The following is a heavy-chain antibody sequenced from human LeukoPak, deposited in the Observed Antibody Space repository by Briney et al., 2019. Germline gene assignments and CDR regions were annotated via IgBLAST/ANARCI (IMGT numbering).Heavy chain of an antibody. CDR2: ISSSSSTI. CDR1: GFTFSDYY. D-gene: IGHD4-17*01. Sequence: GGSLRLSCAASGFTFSDYYMSWIRQAPGKGLEWVSYISSSSSTIYYADSVKGRFTISRDNAKNSLYLQMNSLRAEDTAVYYCARGITSHDYGDYNWFDPWGQGTLVTVSS. V-gene: IGHV3-11*04. J-gene: IGHJ5*02. CDR3: ARGITSHDYGDYNWFDP.